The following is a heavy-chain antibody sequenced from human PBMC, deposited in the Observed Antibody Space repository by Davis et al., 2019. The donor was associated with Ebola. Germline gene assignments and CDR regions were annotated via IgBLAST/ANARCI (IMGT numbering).Heavy chain of an antibody. J-gene: IGHJ5*02. D-gene: IGHD3-9*01. CDR1: GGTFSSYA. V-gene: IGHV1-69*13. CDR2: IIPIFGTV. CDR3: AREPQLRYRNWFDP. Sequence: SVKVSCKASGGTFSSYAISWVRQAPGQGLEWMGGIIPIFGTVNYAQKFQGRVTITADESTSTAYMELNSLRSEDTAVYYCAREPQLRYRNWFDPWGQGTLVTVSS.